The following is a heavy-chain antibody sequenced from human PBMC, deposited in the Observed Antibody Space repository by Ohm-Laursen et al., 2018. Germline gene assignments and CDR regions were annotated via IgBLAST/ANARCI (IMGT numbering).Heavy chain of an antibody. D-gene: IGHD2-15*01. V-gene: IGHV1-2*02. Sequence: ASVKVSCKASGYTFTGYYMHWVRQAPGQGLEWMGWINPNSGGTNYAQKFQGRVTMTRDTSISTAYMELSRLRSDDTAVYYCARVLSSCSGGSCYGFRGQGTLVTVSS. CDR3: ARVLSSCSGGSCYGF. J-gene: IGHJ4*02. CDR2: INPNSGGT. CDR1: GYTFTGYY.